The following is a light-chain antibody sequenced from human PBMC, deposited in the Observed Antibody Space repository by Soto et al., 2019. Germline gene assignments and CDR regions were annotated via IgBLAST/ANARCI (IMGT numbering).Light chain of an antibody. CDR1: SSDVGGYNY. V-gene: IGLV2-11*01. J-gene: IGLJ1*01. CDR3: CSYAGSYTDV. CDR2: DVS. Sequence: QSALTQPRSVSGSPGQSVTISCTGTSSDVGGYNYVSWYQQHPDKAPKLMISDVSKRPSGVPDRFSGSKSGNTASLTISGLQAEDEADYYCCSYAGSYTDVFGTGTKLTVL.